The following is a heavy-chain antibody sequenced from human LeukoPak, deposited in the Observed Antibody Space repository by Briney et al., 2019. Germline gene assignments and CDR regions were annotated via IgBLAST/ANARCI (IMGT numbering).Heavy chain of an antibody. Sequence: GESLKISCKGSGYTFSDYWIAWVRQMPGKGQEWMGIIYPGDSDARYSPSLQGQVTISADKSISTAYLQWSSLKASDTAMYYCARHRGGTYYDYFDYWGQGALVTVSS. CDR2: IYPGDSDA. J-gene: IGHJ4*02. D-gene: IGHD1-26*01. V-gene: IGHV5-51*01. CDR1: GYTFSDYW. CDR3: ARHRGGTYYDYFDY.